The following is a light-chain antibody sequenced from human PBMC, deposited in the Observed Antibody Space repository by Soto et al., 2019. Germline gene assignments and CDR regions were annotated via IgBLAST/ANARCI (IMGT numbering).Light chain of an antibody. J-gene: IGKJ1*01. CDR2: GAS. V-gene: IGKV3-20*01. Sequence: EIVLTQSPGTLSLSPGERATLSCRASQSVSSSYLAWYQQKPGQAPRLLIYGASSRATGIPDRFSGSGSGTDFTLTIRRLEPEGFAVYSCQQYGRAPRPFGRGPKVGI. CDR3: QQYGRAPRP. CDR1: QSVSSSY.